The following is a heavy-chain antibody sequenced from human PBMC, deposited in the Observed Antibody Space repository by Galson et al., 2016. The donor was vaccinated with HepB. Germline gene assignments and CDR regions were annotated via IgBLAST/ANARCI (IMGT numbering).Heavy chain of an antibody. Sequence: SVKVSCKASGGTFSDYAISWVRQAPGRGLEVMGGIIPILGDGNYAQRFQNRLTITADESTNTVHMEMPSLTSEDTAGYYCAKHFRDGYDSGIYFDSWGQGTLITVSS. CDR1: GGTFSDYA. V-gene: IGHV1-69*13. CDR2: IIPILGDG. D-gene: IGHD5-24*01. CDR3: AKHFRDGYDSGIYFDS. J-gene: IGHJ4*02.